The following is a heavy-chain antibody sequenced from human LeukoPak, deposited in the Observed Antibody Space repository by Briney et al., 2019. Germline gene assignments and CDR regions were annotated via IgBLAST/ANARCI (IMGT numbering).Heavy chain of an antibody. Sequence: SVKVSCKASGGTFSSYAISWVRQAPGQGLEWMGGVIPIFGTANYAQKFQGRVTITADESTSTAYMELSSLRSEDTAVYYCAGLPRTMVRGKRNFQHWGQGTLVSVSS. CDR2: VIPIFGTA. CDR1: GGTFSSYA. D-gene: IGHD3-10*01. V-gene: IGHV1-69*01. J-gene: IGHJ1*01. CDR3: AGLPRTMVRGKRNFQH.